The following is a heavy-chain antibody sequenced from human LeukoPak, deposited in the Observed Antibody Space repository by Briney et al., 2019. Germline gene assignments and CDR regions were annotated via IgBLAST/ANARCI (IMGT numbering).Heavy chain of an antibody. CDR1: GSIFSSYV. J-gene: IGHJ4*01. Sequence: GRSPRLSCVASGSIFSSYVMHWVRQAPGKGLEWVAVISLDGNNEYYADSVKGRFSLSRDNSMNTLYLQLNSLRTEDTAMYYCARDLSGHWTYDYWGQGTLVTVSS. V-gene: IGHV3-30*19. CDR2: ISLDGNNE. D-gene: IGHD1-1*01. CDR3: ARDLSGHWTYDY.